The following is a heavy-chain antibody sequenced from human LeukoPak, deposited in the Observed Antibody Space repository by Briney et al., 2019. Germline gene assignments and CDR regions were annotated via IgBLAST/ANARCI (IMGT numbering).Heavy chain of an antibody. Sequence: GGSLRLSCTASGFTFGDYAMSWIRQAPGKGLEWVGFIRSKAYGETADYAASVKGRFTISRDDSKAIAYLQMNSLKTEDTAVYHCTRDRGTYNLYDYWGQGTLVTVSS. CDR3: TRDRGTYNLYDY. J-gene: IGHJ4*02. D-gene: IGHD1-26*01. CDR2: IRSKAYGETA. CDR1: GFTFGDYA. V-gene: IGHV3-49*03.